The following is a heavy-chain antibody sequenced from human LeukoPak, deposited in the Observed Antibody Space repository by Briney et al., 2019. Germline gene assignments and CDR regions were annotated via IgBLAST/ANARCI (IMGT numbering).Heavy chain of an antibody. CDR1: GYTFTSYD. CDR3: ATGGARGPYSAQPIDY. D-gene: IGHD2-21*01. J-gene: IGHJ4*02. Sequence: ASVKVSCKASGYTFTSYDINWVRQATGQGLEWMGWMNPNSGNTGYAQKFQGRVTMTEDTSTDTAYMELSSLRSEDTAVYYCATGGARGPYSAQPIDYWGQGTLVTVSS. CDR2: MNPNSGNT. V-gene: IGHV1-8*01.